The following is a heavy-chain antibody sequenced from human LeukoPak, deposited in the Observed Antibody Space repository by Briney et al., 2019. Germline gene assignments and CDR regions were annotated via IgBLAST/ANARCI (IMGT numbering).Heavy chain of an antibody. D-gene: IGHD6-25*01. CDR2: IYYSGST. CDR1: GGSISSSSYS. J-gene: IGHJ4*02. Sequence: SETLSLTCTVSGGSISSSSYSWGWIRQPPGKGLEWIGSIYYSGSTNYNPSLKSRVTISVDTSKNQFSLKLSSVTAADTAVYYCARLLAAGDPTFDCWGQGSLVTVSS. V-gene: IGHV4-39*07. CDR3: ARLLAAGDPTFDC.